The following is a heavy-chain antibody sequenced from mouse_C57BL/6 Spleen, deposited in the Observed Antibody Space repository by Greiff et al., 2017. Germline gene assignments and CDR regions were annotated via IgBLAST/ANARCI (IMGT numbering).Heavy chain of an antibody. V-gene: IGHV1-59*01. Sequence: QVQLQQPGAELVRPGTSVKLSCKASGYTFTSYWMHWVKQRPGQGLEWIGVIDPSDSYTNYNQKFKGKATLTVDTSSSTAYMQLSSLTSEDSAVYYCARGEGYGSYYFDYWGQGTTLTVSS. D-gene: IGHD1-2*01. CDR1: GYTFTSYW. CDR3: ARGEGYGSYYFDY. J-gene: IGHJ2*01. CDR2: IDPSDSYT.